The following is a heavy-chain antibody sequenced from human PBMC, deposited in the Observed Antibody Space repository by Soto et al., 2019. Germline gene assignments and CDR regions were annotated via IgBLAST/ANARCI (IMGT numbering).Heavy chain of an antibody. J-gene: IGHJ2*01. CDR3: ARMAGPWYFDL. CDR2: INHSGSS. V-gene: IGHV4-34*01. CDR1: GGSFSGFY. Sequence: KPSETLSLTCAVHGGSFSGFYWTWIRRPPGKGLEWIGEINHSGSSNYNPPLKSRVTMSLDTSRNQFSLSLNSVTAADTAVYYCARMAGPWYFDLWGRGTLVTVSS.